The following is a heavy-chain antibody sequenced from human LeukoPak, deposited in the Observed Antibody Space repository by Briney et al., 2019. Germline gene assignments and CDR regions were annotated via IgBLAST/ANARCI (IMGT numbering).Heavy chain of an antibody. CDR2: INRNSGGT. CDR1: GYTFTGYY. CDR3: ARLGYIVATPGT. V-gene: IGHV1-2*02. D-gene: IGHD5-12*01. J-gene: IGHJ4*02. Sequence: ASVKVSCKASGYTFTGYYMHWVRQAPGQGLEWMGWINRNSGGTNYAQKFQGRVTMTRDTSISTAYMELSRLRSDDTAVYYCARLGYIVATPGTWGQGTLVTVSS.